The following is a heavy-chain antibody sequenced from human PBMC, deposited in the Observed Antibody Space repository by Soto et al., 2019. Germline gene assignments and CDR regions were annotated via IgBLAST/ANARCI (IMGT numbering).Heavy chain of an antibody. CDR3: ARRPARSDGPRETLNWNTEV. CDR1: GGSISSXXXX. D-gene: IGHD2-8*01. CDR2: IYYIGSA. J-gene: IGHJ6*03. Sequence: QLQLQXXXPGLVKPSETLSLTCTVSGGSISSXXXXXXWIRQPPGKGLEWIGNIYYIGSAYYNPSLXXXXXXXXXXXXXXXXXXXXXXXXADTAVYFCARRPARSDGPRETLNWNTEVWGSGTTVTVSS. V-gene: IGHV4-39*01.